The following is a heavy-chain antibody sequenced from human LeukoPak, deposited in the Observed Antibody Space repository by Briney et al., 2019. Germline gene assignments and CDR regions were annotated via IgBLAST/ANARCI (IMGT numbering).Heavy chain of an antibody. CDR3: ARSTGGRDALDY. J-gene: IGHJ4*02. CDR2: MNPNSGNT. V-gene: IGHV1-8*01. D-gene: IGHD2-2*01. Sequence: ASVKVSCKASGYTFTSYDINWVRQATGQGLEWMGWMNPNSGNTGYAQKFQGRVTITRNTSISTAYMELSSLRSEDTAVYYCARSTGGRDALDYWGQGTLVTVSS. CDR1: GYTFTSYD.